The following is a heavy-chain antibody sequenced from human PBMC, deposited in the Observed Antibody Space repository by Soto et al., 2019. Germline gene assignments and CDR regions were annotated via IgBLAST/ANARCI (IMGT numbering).Heavy chain of an antibody. D-gene: IGHD3-22*01. V-gene: IGHV3-30*18. Sequence: PGVSLILSCASSGVTCSSYGMHWVRQAPGKGLEWVAVISYDGSNKYYADSVKGRFTISRDNSKNTLYLQMNSLRAEDTAVYYCAKDLAIVVVTYGMDVWGQGTTVTVSS. J-gene: IGHJ6*02. CDR1: GVTCSSYG. CDR3: AKDLAIVVVTYGMDV. CDR2: ISYDGSNK.